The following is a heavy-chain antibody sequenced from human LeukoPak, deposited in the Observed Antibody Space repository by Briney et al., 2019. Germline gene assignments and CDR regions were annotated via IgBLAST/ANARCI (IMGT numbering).Heavy chain of an antibody. CDR1: GFTFSSYG. J-gene: IGHJ4*02. CDR2: IRHDGSNK. Sequence: GGSLRLSCAASGFTFSSYGMSWVRQAPGKGLEWVSFIRHDGSNKYYADSVKGRFTISRDNSKNTLYLQMSSLRAEDTAVYYCAKDLSKELLYRRAKYYFDYWGQGTLVTVSS. CDR3: AKDLSKELLYRRAKYYFDY. D-gene: IGHD3-3*01. V-gene: IGHV3-30*02.